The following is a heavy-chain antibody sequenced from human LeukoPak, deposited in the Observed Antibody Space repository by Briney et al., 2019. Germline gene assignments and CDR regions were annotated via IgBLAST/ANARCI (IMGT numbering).Heavy chain of an antibody. CDR3: ARTYSGRSYYFDC. CDR1: GGSISSYY. CDR2: IFDSGSI. Sequence: SETLSLTCTVSGGSISSYYWSWIRQPPGKGREWIGFIFDSGSINHNPSLKSRVSISIDTSKNQFSLKLSSVTAADTAVYYCARTYSGRSYYFDCWGQGTLVTVSS. V-gene: IGHV4-59*08. J-gene: IGHJ4*02. D-gene: IGHD1-26*01.